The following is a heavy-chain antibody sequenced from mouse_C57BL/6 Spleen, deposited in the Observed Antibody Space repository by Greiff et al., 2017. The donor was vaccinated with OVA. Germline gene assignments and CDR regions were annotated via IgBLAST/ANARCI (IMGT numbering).Heavy chain of an antibody. V-gene: IGHV1-69*01. Sequence: QVQLQQPGAELVMPGASVKLSCKASGYTFTSYWMHWVKQRPGQGLEWIGEIDPSDSYTNYNQKFKGKATLTVDKSSSTAYMQLSSLTSEDSAVYSCARGGSSYTWFAYWGQGTLVTVSA. CDR1: GYTFTSYW. J-gene: IGHJ3*01. CDR3: ARGGSSYTWFAY. CDR2: IDPSDSYT. D-gene: IGHD1-1*01.